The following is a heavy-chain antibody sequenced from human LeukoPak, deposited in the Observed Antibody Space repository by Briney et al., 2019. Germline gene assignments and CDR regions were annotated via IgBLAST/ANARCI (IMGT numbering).Heavy chain of an antibody. CDR2: IIPILGIA. V-gene: IGHV1-69*04. CDR3: ARSRGYYGDYTFDY. J-gene: IGHJ4*02. CDR1: GGTFSSYA. D-gene: IGHD4-17*01. Sequence: GASVKVSCKASGGTFSSYAISWVRQAPGQGLEWMGRIIPILGIANYAQKFRGRVTITADKSTSTAYMELSSLRSEDTAVYYCARSRGYYGDYTFDYWGQGTLVTVSS.